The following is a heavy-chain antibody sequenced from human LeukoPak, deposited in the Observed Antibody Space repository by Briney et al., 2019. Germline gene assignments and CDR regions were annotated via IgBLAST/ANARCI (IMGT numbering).Heavy chain of an antibody. CDR3: AKDALQPYYYDSSGYYYVVNPYFDY. V-gene: IGHV3-23*01. CDR1: GFTFSSYA. CDR2: ISGSGGST. Sequence: PGGSLRLSCAASGFTFSSYAMSWVRQAPGKGLEWVSAISGSGGSTYYADSVKGRFTISRDNSKNTLYLQMNSLRAEDTAVYYCAKDALQPYYYDSSGYYYVVNPYFDYWGQGTLVTVSS. D-gene: IGHD3-22*01. J-gene: IGHJ4*02.